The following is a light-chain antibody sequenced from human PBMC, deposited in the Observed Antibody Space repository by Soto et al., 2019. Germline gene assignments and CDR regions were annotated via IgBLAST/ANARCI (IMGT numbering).Light chain of an antibody. V-gene: IGKV3-11*01. CDR1: QSVRSY. J-gene: IGKJ5*01. CDR2: DAS. CDR3: QQRSNSIT. Sequence: EIVLTQSPATLSLSPGERATLSCRASQSVRSYLAWYQQKPGQAPRLLIYDASNRATGIPARFSGSGSGTNFTLTISSLEPENFAAYYCQQRSNSITFGQGTRLEIK.